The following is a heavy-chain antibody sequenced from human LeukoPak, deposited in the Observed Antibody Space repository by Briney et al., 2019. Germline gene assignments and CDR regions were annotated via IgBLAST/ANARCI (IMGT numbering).Heavy chain of an antibody. Sequence: SQTLSLTCTVSGGSISSGGYYWNWIRQHPGKGLEWIGYIHYSGSTYYNPSLKSRVTISIDTSKNQFSLKLTSVTAAATAVYYCARAHYDILTGYPLDYWGQGTLVTVSS. CDR3: ARAHYDILTGYPLDY. D-gene: IGHD3-9*01. CDR1: GGSISSGGYY. J-gene: IGHJ4*02. V-gene: IGHV4-31*03. CDR2: IHYSGST.